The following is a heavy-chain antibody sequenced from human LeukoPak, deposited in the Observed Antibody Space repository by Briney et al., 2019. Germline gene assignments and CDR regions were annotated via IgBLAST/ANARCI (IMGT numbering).Heavy chain of an antibody. J-gene: IGHJ6*02. CDR3: ARQAGINRFAMDV. CDR2: IYPGDSDR. D-gene: IGHD1-14*01. V-gene: IGHV5-51*01. CDR1: GYSFSNYW. Sequence: GESLKISCKGSGYSFSNYWIAWVRQMPGKGLEWMGIIYPGDSDRRYSPSLQGQVTISADKSISTAYLQWSSLKASDTVMYYCARQAGINRFAMDVWGQGTTVTVSS.